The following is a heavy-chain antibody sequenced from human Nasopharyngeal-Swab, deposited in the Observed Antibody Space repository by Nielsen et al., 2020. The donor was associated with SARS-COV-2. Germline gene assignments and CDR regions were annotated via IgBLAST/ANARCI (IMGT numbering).Heavy chain of an antibody. CDR3: AREGGYCSGGSCPYYGMNV. J-gene: IGHJ6*02. D-gene: IGHD2-15*01. CDR1: GVAFSSYS. Sequence: CAVSGVAFSSYSMSWVRQAPGKGLEWVSGINWNGGSTGYADSVKGRFTISRDNAKNSLYLQMNSLRAEDTALYHCAREGGYCSGGSCPYYGMNVWGQGTTVTVSS. CDR2: INWNGGST. V-gene: IGHV3-20*01.